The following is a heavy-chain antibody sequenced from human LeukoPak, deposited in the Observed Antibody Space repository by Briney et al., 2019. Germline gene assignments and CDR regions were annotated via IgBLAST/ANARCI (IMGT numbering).Heavy chain of an antibody. Sequence: ASVKVSCKASGITFTSSYIRWVRQAPGRGLEWMGKINPSGTITTYAPKYQGRVTVTKDTSTNKVYMELSSLISDDTAVYYCALIAPPHNWGQGTLVTVSS. V-gene: IGHV1-46*01. CDR2: INPSGTIT. CDR3: ALIAPPHN. D-gene: IGHD6-13*01. CDR1: GITFTSSY. J-gene: IGHJ4*02.